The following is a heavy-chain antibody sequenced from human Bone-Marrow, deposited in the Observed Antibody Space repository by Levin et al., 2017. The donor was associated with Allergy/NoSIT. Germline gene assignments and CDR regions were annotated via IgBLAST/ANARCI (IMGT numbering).Heavy chain of an antibody. D-gene: IGHD2-2*01. CDR2: INHSGST. J-gene: IGHJ3*02. V-gene: IGHV4-34*01. Sequence: ESLKISCAVYGGSFSGYYWSWIRQPPGKGLEWIGEINHSGSTNYNPSLKSRVTISVDTSKNQFSLKLSSVTAADTAVYYCARARLVVVPAASNYDAFDSWGKGTMVTVSS. CDR3: ARARLVVVPAASNYDAFDS. CDR1: GGSFSGYY.